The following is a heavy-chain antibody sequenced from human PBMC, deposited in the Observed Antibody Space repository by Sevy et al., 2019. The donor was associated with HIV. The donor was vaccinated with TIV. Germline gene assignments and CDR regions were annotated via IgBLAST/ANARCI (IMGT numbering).Heavy chain of an antibody. CDR1: GFTFSSYA. CDR2: ISGSGGST. Sequence: GGSLRLSCAASGFTFSSYAMSWVRQAPGKGLEWVSAISGSGGSTYYADSVKGRFTISRDNSKNTLYLQMNSLRAEDTAVYYCAKGAYYDFWSGYYFPIDACDIWGQGTMVTVS. J-gene: IGHJ3*02. D-gene: IGHD3-3*01. V-gene: IGHV3-23*01. CDR3: AKGAYYDFWSGYYFPIDACDI.